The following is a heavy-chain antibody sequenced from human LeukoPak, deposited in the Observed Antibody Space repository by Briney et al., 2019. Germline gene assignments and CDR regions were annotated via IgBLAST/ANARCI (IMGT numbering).Heavy chain of an antibody. Sequence: GGTLRLSCAASGFSFSAYWMTWVRQAPGKGLEWVATITQDGSQKYYVDSVQGRFTISRDNAEKSLFLQVSSLRADDTAVYYCATEDWFRFDSWGQGTLLTVSS. CDR2: ITQDGSQK. D-gene: IGHD3-10*01. CDR1: GFSFSAYW. CDR3: ATEDWFRFDS. J-gene: IGHJ4*02. V-gene: IGHV3-7*05.